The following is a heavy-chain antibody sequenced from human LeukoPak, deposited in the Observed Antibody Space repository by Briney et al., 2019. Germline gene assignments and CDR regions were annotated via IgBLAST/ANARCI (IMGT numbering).Heavy chain of an antibody. D-gene: IGHD1-26*01. J-gene: IGHJ4*02. V-gene: IGHV4-34*01. CDR1: GGSFSGYY. CDR2: INHSGST. CDR3: AIIVGAINY. Sequence: SETLSLTCPVYGGSFSGYYWSWIRQPPGKGLEWIGEINHSGSTNYNPSLKSRVTISVDTSKNQFSLKLSSVTAADTAVYYCAIIVGAINYWGQGTLVTVSS.